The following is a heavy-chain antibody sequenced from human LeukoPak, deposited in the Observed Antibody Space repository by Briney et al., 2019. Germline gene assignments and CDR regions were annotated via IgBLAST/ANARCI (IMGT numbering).Heavy chain of an antibody. CDR2: ISYDGSNK. CDR3: ARENPPTVVTHFDY. V-gene: IGHV3-30-3*01. Sequence: HPGRSLRLSCAASGFTFSSYAMHCVRQAPGKGLEWVAVISYDGSNKYYADSVKGRFTISRDNSRNTLYLQMNSLRAEDTAVYYCARENPPTVVTHFDYWGQGTLVTVSS. D-gene: IGHD4-23*01. J-gene: IGHJ4*02. CDR1: GFTFSSYA.